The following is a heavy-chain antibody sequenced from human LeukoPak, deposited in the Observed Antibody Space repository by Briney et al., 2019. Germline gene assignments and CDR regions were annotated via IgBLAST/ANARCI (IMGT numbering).Heavy chain of an antibody. D-gene: IGHD6-19*01. V-gene: IGHV3-23*01. J-gene: IGHJ3*02. Sequence: GGSLRLSCAASGFTFSSYAMSWVRQAPGKGLEWVSAISGSGGSTYYADSVKGRFTISRDNSKNTLYLQMNSLRAEDTAVYYCAKDSIAVAGLTPDDAFDIWGQGTMVTVSS. CDR1: GFTFSSYA. CDR3: AKDSIAVAGLTPDDAFDI. CDR2: ISGSGGST.